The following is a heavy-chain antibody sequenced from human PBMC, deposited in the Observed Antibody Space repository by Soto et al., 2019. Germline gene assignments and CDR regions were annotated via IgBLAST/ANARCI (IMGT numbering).Heavy chain of an antibody. CDR1: GFTFSTYG. CDR2: ISDDGSHT. CDR3: ARDGLMGVTNLAAD. J-gene: IGHJ4*02. D-gene: IGHD2-21*02. V-gene: IGHV3-30*03. Sequence: QVQLVESGGGVVQPGRSLSLSCAASGFTFSTYGMHWVRQAPGKGLEWVAVISDDGSHTYYADSVKGRFTVSRDNSKNTLYLQMNSLRAEDTAVYYCARDGLMGVTNLAADWGQETLVTVSS.